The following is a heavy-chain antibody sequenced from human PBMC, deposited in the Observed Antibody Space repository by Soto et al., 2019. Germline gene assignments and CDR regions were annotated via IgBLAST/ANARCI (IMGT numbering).Heavy chain of an antibody. V-gene: IGHV4-59*01. J-gene: IGHJ4*02. CDR3: ARDDTTGLFDF. CDR2: ISHTGRT. Sequence: QVQLQESGPGLVRPAETLSLTCSVSTGSMRTYYWTWIRQSPGKGLEWIGQISHTGRTKYNPSLEGRVTISVDTSRKQFSLKLTSVTAADTALYYCARDDTTGLFDFWGQGTLVTVSS. CDR1: TGSMRTYY. D-gene: IGHD4-17*01.